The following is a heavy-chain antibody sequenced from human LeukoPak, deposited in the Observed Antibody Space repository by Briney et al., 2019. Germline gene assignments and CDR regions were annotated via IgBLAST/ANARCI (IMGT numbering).Heavy chain of an antibody. V-gene: IGHV3-43*01. Sequence: GGSLRLSCAASGFTFDDYTMHWVRQTPGKGLEWVSLISWDGSSTFYADSVKGRFTISRDNSKNSLFLQMNTLRAEDTALYYCAKAEQQLSYTYDAFDIWGQGTMVTVSS. CDR1: GFTFDDYT. CDR3: AKAEQQLSYTYDAFDI. CDR2: ISWDGSST. D-gene: IGHD6-13*01. J-gene: IGHJ3*02.